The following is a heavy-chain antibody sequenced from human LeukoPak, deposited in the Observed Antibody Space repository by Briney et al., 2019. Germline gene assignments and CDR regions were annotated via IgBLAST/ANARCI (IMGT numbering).Heavy chain of an antibody. D-gene: IGHD4-17*01. Sequence: SQTLSLTCTVSGGSISSGGYYWSWIRQHPGKGLEWIGYIYYSGSTYYNPSLKSRVTISVDTSKNQFSLKLSSVTAADTAVYYCATGFANYGDYRGYFDYWGQGTLVTVSS. CDR3: ATGFANYGDYRGYFDY. J-gene: IGHJ4*02. CDR1: GGSISSGGYY. CDR2: IYYSGST. V-gene: IGHV4-31*03.